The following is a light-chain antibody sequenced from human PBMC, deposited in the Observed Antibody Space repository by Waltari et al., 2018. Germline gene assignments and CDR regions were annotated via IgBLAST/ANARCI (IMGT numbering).Light chain of an antibody. Sequence: DIVMIQSPLSLPVTPGEPASISCRSSQSLYSNGYNFLEWYLQKPGQSPQLLIYVGSNRASGVPYRFSGSGSGTDFTLKISRVEAEDAGVYYCMQARQSPIIFGQGTRLEIK. CDR1: QSLYSNGYNF. V-gene: IGKV2-28*01. CDR3: MQARQSPII. J-gene: IGKJ5*01. CDR2: VGS.